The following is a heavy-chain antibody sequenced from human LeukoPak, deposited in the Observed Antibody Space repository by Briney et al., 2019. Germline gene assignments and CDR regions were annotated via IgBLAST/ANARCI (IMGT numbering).Heavy chain of an antibody. Sequence: SETLSLTCTVSGGSISSSSYYWGWIRQPPGKGLEWIGSIYYSGTTYYNPSLKSRVTISADTSKNQFSLKLSSVTAADTAVYYCARSVVVVPAAHYYYGMDVWGQGTTVTVSS. CDR3: ARSVVVVPAAHYYYGMDV. J-gene: IGHJ6*02. CDR1: GGSISSSSYY. D-gene: IGHD2-2*01. CDR2: IYYSGTT. V-gene: IGHV4-39*01.